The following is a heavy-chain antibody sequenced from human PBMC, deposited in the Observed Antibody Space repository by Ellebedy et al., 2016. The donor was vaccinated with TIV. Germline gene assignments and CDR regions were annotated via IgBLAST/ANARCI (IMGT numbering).Heavy chain of an antibody. V-gene: IGHV4-34*01. D-gene: IGHD3-9*01. CDR1: GGAFSGYY. CDR3: ARGSGARYFDGIDY. Sequence: MPSETLSLTCAVYGGAFSGYYWSRIRQPPGKGLEWIGEINHGEGTTYNPSLKSRVTMSEDTSKNQFSLRLTSVTAADTAVYYCARGSGARYFDGIDYWGQGTLVTVSS. J-gene: IGHJ4*02. CDR2: INHGEGT.